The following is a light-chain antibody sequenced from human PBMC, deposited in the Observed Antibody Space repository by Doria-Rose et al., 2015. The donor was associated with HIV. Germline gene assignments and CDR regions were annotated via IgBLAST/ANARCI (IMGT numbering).Light chain of an antibody. V-gene: IGKV1-5*03. CDR3: QQYNTYPRT. CDR2: KAS. Sequence: DIQLTQSPSTLSTSVGDSVTITCRASQTITSWLAWYQQKPGKAPKLLIYKASNLESGVPSRFSGSGSGTEFTLTITGLQPDDFATYYCQQYNTYPRTFGQGTKVEIK. CDR1: QTITSW. J-gene: IGKJ1*01.